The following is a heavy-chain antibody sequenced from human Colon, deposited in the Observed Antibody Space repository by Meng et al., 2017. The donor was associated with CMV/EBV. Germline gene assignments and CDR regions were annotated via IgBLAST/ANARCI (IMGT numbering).Heavy chain of an antibody. CDR1: GGSITSGGHY. Sequence: SETLSLTCTVSGGSITSGGHYWSWIRQHPGKGLEWIGYIYYSGSTYYNPSLKRRLTISVDTSKNQFSLKLNSVTAADTAVYYCARGDSGSWYFFDFWGQGTLVTVSS. D-gene: IGHD2-15*01. J-gene: IGHJ4*02. CDR3: ARGDSGSWYFFDF. V-gene: IGHV4-31*03. CDR2: IYYSGST.